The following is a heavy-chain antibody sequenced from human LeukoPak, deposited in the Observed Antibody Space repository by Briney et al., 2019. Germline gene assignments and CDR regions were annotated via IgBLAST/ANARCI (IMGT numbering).Heavy chain of an antibody. CDR3: ARVDGSPDY. CDR1: GYTFTRYD. D-gene: IGHD2-15*01. CDR2: MNTKSGNT. Sequence: ASVKVSCKASGYTFTRYDINWVRQATGQGLEWMGWMNTKSGNTGHAQKFQGRVTITRDTSISTVHMELSSLRSEDTAVYFCARVDGSPDYWGQGTLVTVSS. V-gene: IGHV1-8*03. J-gene: IGHJ4*02.